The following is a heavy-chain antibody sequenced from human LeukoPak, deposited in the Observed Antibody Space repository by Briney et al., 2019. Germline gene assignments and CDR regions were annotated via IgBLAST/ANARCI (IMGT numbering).Heavy chain of an antibody. CDR1: GFTFSSYA. CDR2: ISYDGSNK. Sequence: GGSLRLSCAASGFTFSSYAMHWVRQAPGKGLEWVAVISYDGSNKYYADSVTGRFTISRDNSKNTLYLQMNSLRAEDTAVYYCARDRGAGRKGYCSSTSCYFGYWGQGTLVTVSS. V-gene: IGHV3-30-3*01. J-gene: IGHJ4*02. CDR3: ARDRGAGRKGYCSSTSCYFGY. D-gene: IGHD2-2*01.